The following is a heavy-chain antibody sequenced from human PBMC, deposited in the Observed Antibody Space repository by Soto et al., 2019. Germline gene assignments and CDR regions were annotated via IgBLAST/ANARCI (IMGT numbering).Heavy chain of an antibody. Sequence: VQLVESGGGLVQPGGSLRLSCAVSGFTFSTFGMSWVRQPPGKGLEGVSMISGSGTTTYYPDSVKGRFTISRDNSRNTLYLQVNSLRADDTAVYYCARHMWDLVEPLVDTWGQGTRVTVSP. D-gene: IGHD1-1*01. CDR3: ARHMWDLVEPLVDT. CDR2: ISGSGTTT. J-gene: IGHJ5*02. CDR1: GFTFSTFG. V-gene: IGHV3-23*04.